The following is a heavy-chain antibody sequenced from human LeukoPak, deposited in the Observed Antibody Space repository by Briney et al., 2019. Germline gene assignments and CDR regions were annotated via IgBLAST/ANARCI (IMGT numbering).Heavy chain of an antibody. Sequence: ASVKVSCKASGYTFTGYYMHWVRQAPGQGLEWMGWINPNSGATNYAQRFQGRVTMTRDTSITTAYMELSRLTSDDTAVFYCARDRGSSGFDAFDIWGQGTMVTVSS. CDR2: INPNSGAT. CDR3: ARDRGSSGFDAFDI. D-gene: IGHD3-22*01. V-gene: IGHV1-2*02. CDR1: GYTFTGYY. J-gene: IGHJ3*02.